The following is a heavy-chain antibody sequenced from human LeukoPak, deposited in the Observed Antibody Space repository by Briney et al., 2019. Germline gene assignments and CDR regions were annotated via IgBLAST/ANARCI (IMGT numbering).Heavy chain of an antibody. V-gene: IGHV4-59*11. CDR1: GGSISSHY. D-gene: IGHD3-10*01. J-gene: IGHJ5*02. CDR3: ARRGYYGSGTYYYSWFDP. Sequence: KPSETLSLTCTVSGGSISSHYWSWIRQPPGKGLEWIGYIYYSGSTNYNPSLKSRVTISVDTSKNQFSLKLSSVTAADTAVYYCARRGYYGSGTYYYSWFDPWGQGTLVTVSS. CDR2: IYYSGST.